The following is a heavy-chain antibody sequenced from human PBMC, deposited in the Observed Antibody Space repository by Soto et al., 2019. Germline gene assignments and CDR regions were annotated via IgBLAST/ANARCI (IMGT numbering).Heavy chain of an antibody. V-gene: IGHV6-1*01. Sequence: KQSQTLSLTCAISGDSVSSNSAAWNWIRQSPSRGLEWLGRTYYRSKWYNDYAVSVKSRITINPDTSKNQFSLQLNSVTPEDTAVYYCARVANWNDASSLAAFDIWGQGTMVTVSS. CDR2: TYYRSKWYN. CDR1: GDSVSSNSAA. J-gene: IGHJ3*02. D-gene: IGHD1-1*01. CDR3: ARVANWNDASSLAAFDI.